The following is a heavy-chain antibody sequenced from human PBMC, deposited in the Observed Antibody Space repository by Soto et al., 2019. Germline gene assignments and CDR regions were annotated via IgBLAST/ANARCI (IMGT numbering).Heavy chain of an antibody. V-gene: IGHV4-34*01. D-gene: IGHD6-19*01. CDR3: ARWARSSGWYHNNWFDP. CDR1: GGSFSGYY. CDR2: INHSGST. J-gene: IGHJ5*02. Sequence: SETLSLTCAVYGGSFSGYYWSWIRQPPGKGLEWIGEINHSGSTNYNPSLKSRVTISVDTSKNQFSLKLSSVTAADTAVYYCARWARSSGWYHNNWFDPWGQGTLVTVSS.